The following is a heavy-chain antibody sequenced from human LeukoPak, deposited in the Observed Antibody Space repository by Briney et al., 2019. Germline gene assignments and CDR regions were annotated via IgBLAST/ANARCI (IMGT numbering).Heavy chain of an antibody. J-gene: IGHJ6*02. Sequence: GGSLRLSCTASAFTFSTYSMNWVRQAPGKGLEWVSSITSSSSYIYYADSVKGRFTISRDNAQNSLYLQMNSLRADDTAVYYCARGTTDYIGMDVWGQGTAVTVSS. V-gene: IGHV3-21*01. CDR2: ITSSSSYI. CDR3: ARGTTDYIGMDV. D-gene: IGHD4-17*01. CDR1: AFTFSTYS.